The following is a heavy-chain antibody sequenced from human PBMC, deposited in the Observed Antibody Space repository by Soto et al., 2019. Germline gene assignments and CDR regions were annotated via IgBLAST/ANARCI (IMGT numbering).Heavy chain of an antibody. CDR1: GGSISSYY. J-gene: IGHJ6*02. Sequence: RSLACTVSGGSISSYYWSWIRQPGGKGLEWIGRIYTSGSTNYNPSLKSRVTMSVDTSKNQFSLKLSSVTAADTAVYYCATSSSWYRYYYYGMDVWGQGXTVTV. V-gene: IGHV4-4*07. CDR2: IYTSGST. D-gene: IGHD6-13*01. CDR3: ATSSSWYRYYYYGMDV.